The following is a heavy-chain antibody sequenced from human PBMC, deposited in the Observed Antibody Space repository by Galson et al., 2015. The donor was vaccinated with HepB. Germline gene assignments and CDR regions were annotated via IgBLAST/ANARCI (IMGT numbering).Heavy chain of an antibody. Sequence: SVKVSCKASRYTFSSFGISWVRQAPGQGLEWVGWISSYNGNTNYAQKLQGRVTLTTDTSTNTAYMELRSLRTDDTAVYYCARGRYPTPPPDSWGQGTLVTVSS. V-gene: IGHV1-18*01. CDR2: ISSYNGNT. CDR3: ARGRYPTPPPDS. J-gene: IGHJ5*01. D-gene: IGHD3-9*01. CDR1: RYTFSSFG.